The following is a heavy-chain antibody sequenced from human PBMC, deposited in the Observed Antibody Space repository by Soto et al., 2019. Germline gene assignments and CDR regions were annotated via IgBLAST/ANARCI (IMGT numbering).Heavy chain of an antibody. J-gene: IGHJ4*02. V-gene: IGHV4-31*02. Sequence: SETLSLTCTVSGGSISSGGYYWSWIRQHPGEGLEWVGYSYYTGSSYYNPSLKSRVTISVDASKNQLSLRLASVTAADTAVYYCARDLRGYSRYDYLDYWGQGIPVTV. D-gene: IGHD5-12*01. CDR1: GGSISSGGYY. CDR2: SYYTGSS. CDR3: ARDLRGYSRYDYLDY.